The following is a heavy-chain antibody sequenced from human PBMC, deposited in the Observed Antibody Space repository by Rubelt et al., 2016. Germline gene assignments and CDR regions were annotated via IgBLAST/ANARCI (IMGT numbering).Heavy chain of an antibody. J-gene: IGHJ5*02. D-gene: IGHD6-6*01. CDR3: ARDDSTSSAGWFDP. V-gene: IGHV4-59*11. CDR2: VFDSGRT. Sequence: QVLLQESGPGLVKPSETLSLTCSISDSSMNIHSWSWFRRPPGKGLEWIGFVFDSGRTNYNPSLESRVSLSMDRSKAEFYMNLKSVTASDTAVYYCARDDSTSSAGWFDPWGPGTLVTVSS. CDR1: DSSMNIHS.